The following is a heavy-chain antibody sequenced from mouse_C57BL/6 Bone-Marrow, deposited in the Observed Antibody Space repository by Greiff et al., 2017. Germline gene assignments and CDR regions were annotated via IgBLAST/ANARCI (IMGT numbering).Heavy chain of an antibody. V-gene: IGHV14-4*01. CDR1: GFNIKDDY. Sequence: VHVKQSGAELVRPGASVKLSCTASGFNIKDDYMHWVKQRPEQGLEWIGRIDPENGDTEYASKFQGKATITADTSSNTAYLQLSSLTSEDTAVYYCTTGNFDYWGQGTTLTVSS. CDR2: IDPENGDT. J-gene: IGHJ2*01. CDR3: TTGNFDY.